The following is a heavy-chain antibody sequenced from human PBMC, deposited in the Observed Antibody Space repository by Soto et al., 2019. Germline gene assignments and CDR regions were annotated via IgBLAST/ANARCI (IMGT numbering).Heavy chain of an antibody. CDR1: GFTFSSYS. CDR3: ARGGRDTAMVTRFDYYYYMDV. J-gene: IGHJ6*03. V-gene: IGHV3-21*01. Sequence: GGSLRLSCAASGFTFSSYSMNWVRQAPGKGLEWVSSISSSSSYIYYADSVKGRFTISRDNAKNSLYLQMNSLRAEDTAVYYCARGGRDTAMVTRFDYYYYMDVWGKGTTVTVSS. CDR2: ISSSSSYI. D-gene: IGHD5-18*01.